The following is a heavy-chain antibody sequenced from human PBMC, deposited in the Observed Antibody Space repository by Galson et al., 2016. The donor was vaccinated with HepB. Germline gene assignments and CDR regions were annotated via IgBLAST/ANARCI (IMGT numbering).Heavy chain of an antibody. CDR2: ITPIFGSA. Sequence: SVKVSCKASGGTFNSYVINWVRQAPGHGLEWMGGITPIFGSATYAQKFQGRVTITAVKSAHTVYRELRSLRSEDTAVYYCARGATVGARVWFDPWGQGTLVTVSS. CDR1: GGTFNSYV. D-gene: IGHD1-26*01. V-gene: IGHV1-69*06. J-gene: IGHJ5*02. CDR3: ARGATVGARVWFDP.